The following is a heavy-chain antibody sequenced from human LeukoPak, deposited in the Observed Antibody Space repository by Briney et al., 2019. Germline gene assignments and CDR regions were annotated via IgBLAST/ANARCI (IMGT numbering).Heavy chain of an antibody. CDR2: INHSGST. CDR1: GGSFSGYY. Sequence: SETLSLTCAVYGGSFSGYYWSWIRQPPGKGLEWIGEINHSGSTNYNPSLKSRVTISVDTSKNQFSLKLSSVTAADTAVYYCARGRVAARPSNYYMDIWGKGTTVTVSS. CDR3: ARGRVAARPSNYYMDI. D-gene: IGHD6-6*01. J-gene: IGHJ6*03. V-gene: IGHV4-34*01.